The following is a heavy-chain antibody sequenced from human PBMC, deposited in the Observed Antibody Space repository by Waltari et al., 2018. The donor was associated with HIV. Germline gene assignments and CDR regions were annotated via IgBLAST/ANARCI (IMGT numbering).Heavy chain of an antibody. D-gene: IGHD6-25*01. J-gene: IGHJ4*02. V-gene: IGHV3-74*03. CDR1: GFTFSAYW. CDR3: TSLAGSSDWRGDY. Sequence: EVQLVESGGGSIQPGGALRLSCAASGFTFSAYWMHWVRQAPGKGLVWVSRINSDGSSTMYADSVKGRFTISRDNDKNTLFLQMNSLRDDDTAVYYCTSLAGSSDWRGDYWGQGTLVTVSS. CDR2: INSDGSST.